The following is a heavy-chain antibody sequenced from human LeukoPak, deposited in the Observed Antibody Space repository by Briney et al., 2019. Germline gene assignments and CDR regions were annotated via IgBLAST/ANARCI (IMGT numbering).Heavy chain of an antibody. CDR3: ARGGSGGYVVPYYYYYMDL. D-gene: IGHD5-12*01. CDR1: GGSISSYY. CDR2: IYYSGST. V-gene: IGHV4-59*01. Sequence: SETLSLTSTVSGGSISSYYLSWIRQPPGKGLEWMGYIYYSGSTNYNPSLKSRVTISVDTSKNQFSLKLSSVTAADTAVYYCARGGSGGYVVPYYYYYMDLWGKGTTVTVSS. J-gene: IGHJ6*03.